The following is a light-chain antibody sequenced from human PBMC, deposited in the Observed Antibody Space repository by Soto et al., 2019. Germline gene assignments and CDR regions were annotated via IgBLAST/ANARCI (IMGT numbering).Light chain of an antibody. V-gene: IGKV1-5*03. CDR2: KAP. J-gene: IGKJ1*01. CDR3: QQYNSYLTWT. CDR1: QSISSW. Sequence: DIQMTQSPSTLSASVGDRVTITCRASQSISSWLAWYQQKPGKAPKLLIYKAPSLESGVPSRFSGSGSGTEFTLTISSLQPDDFATYYCQQYNSYLTWTFGQGTKVEIK.